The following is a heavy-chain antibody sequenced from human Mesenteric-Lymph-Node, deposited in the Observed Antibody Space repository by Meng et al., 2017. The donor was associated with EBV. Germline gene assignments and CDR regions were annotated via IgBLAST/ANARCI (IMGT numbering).Heavy chain of an antibody. CDR1: GVSTSRMSYC. Sequence: KPLKTLPITSSSSGVSTSRMSYCGVCCCRPPGQGLEGIWRLYYSWCSYNNPSLKTLVTRTINPSKNHFSLKVNSVSAADSAVYFCARDVGYGSGLFDNWCRGTLVTVSS. CDR3: ARDVGYGSGLFDN. V-gene: IGHV4-39*07. J-gene: IGHJ4*02. CDR2: LYYSWCS. D-gene: IGHD3-10*01.